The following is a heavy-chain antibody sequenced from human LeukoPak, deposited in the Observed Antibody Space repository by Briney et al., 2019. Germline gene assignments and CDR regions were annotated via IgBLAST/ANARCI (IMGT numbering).Heavy chain of an antibody. V-gene: IGHV1-2*02. J-gene: IGHJ6*03. Sequence: ASVKVSCKASGYTITNNYMHWVRQAPGQGLEWMGVINPSGTGTNYAQKFQGRVTMTRDTSISTAYMELSRLRSDDTAVYYCARGVSSWYRHYYYMDVWGKGTTVTVSS. D-gene: IGHD6-13*01. CDR3: ARGVSSWYRHYYYMDV. CDR1: GYTITNNY. CDR2: INPSGTGT.